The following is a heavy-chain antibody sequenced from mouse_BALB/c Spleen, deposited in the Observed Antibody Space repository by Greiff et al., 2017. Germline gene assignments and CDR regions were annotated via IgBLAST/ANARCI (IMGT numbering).Heavy chain of an antibody. D-gene: IGHD2-4*01. CDR1: GFSLTSYG. CDR2: IWAGGST. J-gene: IGHJ4*01. Sequence: VQRVESGPGLVAPSQSLSITCTVSGFSLTSYGVHWVRQPPGKGLEWLGVIWAGGSTNYNSALMSRLSISKDNSKSQVFLKMNSLQTDDTAMYYCARVPYDYDGAMDYWGQGTSVTGSS. CDR3: ARVPYDYDGAMDY. V-gene: IGHV2-9*02.